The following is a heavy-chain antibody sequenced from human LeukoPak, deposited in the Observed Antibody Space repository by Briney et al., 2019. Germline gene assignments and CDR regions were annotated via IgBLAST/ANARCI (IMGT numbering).Heavy chain of an antibody. CDR1: GFTFSGSA. D-gene: IGHD6-19*01. CDR3: AKDWSSSGSTWYFDY. CDR2: IRSKANSYAT. Sequence: GGSLKLSSAASGFTFSGSAMHWVRQASGKGLEWVGRIRSKANSYATAYAASVKGRFTISRDDSKNTAYLQMNSLKTEDTAVYYCAKDWSSSGSTWYFDYWGQGTLVTVSS. J-gene: IGHJ4*02. V-gene: IGHV3-73*01.